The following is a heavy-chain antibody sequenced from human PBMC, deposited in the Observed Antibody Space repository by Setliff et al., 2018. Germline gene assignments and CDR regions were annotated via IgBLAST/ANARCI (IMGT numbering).Heavy chain of an antibody. CDR2: IYHSGSA. CDR1: GDSISSGDYF. J-gene: IGHJ3*01. V-gene: IGHV4-30-4*08. D-gene: IGHD1-26*01. Sequence: KPSETLSLTCTVSGDSISSGDYFWSWIRQPPGKGLEWIAYIYHSGSAYYNPSLKSRVTMSVDTPKNQFSLHLTSVTAADTAVYYCAREVGTSTSSDAFDVWGQGMMVTVSS. CDR3: AREVGTSTSSDAFDV.